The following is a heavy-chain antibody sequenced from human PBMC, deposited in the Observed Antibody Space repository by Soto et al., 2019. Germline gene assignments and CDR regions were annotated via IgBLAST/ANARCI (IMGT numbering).Heavy chain of an antibody. D-gene: IGHD2-15*01. Sequence: GGSLRLSCAASGFTFSSYAMSWVRQAPGKGLEWVSAISGSGGSTYYADSVKGRFTISRDNSKNTLYLQMNSLRAEDTAVYYCASYCSGGSCYQKGAFDIWGQGTMVTVSS. J-gene: IGHJ3*02. CDR1: GFTFSSYA. CDR2: ISGSGGST. V-gene: IGHV3-23*01. CDR3: ASYCSGGSCYQKGAFDI.